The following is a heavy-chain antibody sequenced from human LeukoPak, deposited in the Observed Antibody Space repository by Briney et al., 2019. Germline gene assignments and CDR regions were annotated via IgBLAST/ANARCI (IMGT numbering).Heavy chain of an antibody. V-gene: IGHV4-59*01. CDR2: IYYSGST. CDR3: ARDRTVDFWSGYSGMDV. D-gene: IGHD3-3*01. J-gene: IGHJ6*04. CDR1: GGSISSYY. Sequence: SETLSLTCTVAGGSISSYYWSWIRPPPGKGLGWLGYIYYSGSTNYNPSLKSRVTISVDTSKNQFSLKLSSVTAADTAVYYCARDRTVDFWSGYSGMDVWGKGTTVTVSS.